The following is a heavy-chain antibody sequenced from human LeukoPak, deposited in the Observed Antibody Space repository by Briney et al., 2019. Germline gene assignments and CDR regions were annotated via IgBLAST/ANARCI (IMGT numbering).Heavy chain of an antibody. CDR3: AKWGQHPYGYFDY. CDR2: ISGSGGST. J-gene: IGHJ4*02. CDR1: GFTFSSYG. D-gene: IGHD2-21*01. Sequence: GGSLRLSCAASGFTFSSYGMSWVRQAPGKGLEWVSAISGSGGSTYYADSVKGRFTISRDNSKNTLYLQMNSLRAGDTAVYYCAKWGQHPYGYFDYWGRGTLVTVSS. V-gene: IGHV3-23*01.